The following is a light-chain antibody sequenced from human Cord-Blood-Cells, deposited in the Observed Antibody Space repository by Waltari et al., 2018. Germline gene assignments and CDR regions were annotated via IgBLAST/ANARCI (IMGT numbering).Light chain of an antibody. CDR2: WAS. Sequence: DIVMTQSPDSLAVSLGERATINCKSSQSVLYSSNNKNYLAWYQQKPGQPPKLLIYWASTRESGVPDRFSGSGSGTDFTLTISSLHAEAVAVYHCQQYSSTPLTFGGGTKVEIK. V-gene: IGKV4-1*01. CDR1: QSVLYSSNNKNY. CDR3: QQYSSTPLT. J-gene: IGKJ4*01.